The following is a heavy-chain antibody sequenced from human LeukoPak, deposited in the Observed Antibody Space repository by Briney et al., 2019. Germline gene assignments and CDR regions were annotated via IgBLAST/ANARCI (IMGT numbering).Heavy chain of an antibody. D-gene: IGHD3-10*01. J-gene: IGHJ6*03. CDR1: GFTVSSNY. V-gene: IGHV3-53*01. CDR3: ARDFNYGSGSNYYYYMDV. CDR2: IYSGGST. Sequence: SGGSVRLSCAASGFTVSSNYMSWVRQAPGKGLEWVSVIYSGGSTYYADSVKGRFTISRDNSKNTLYLQMNSLRAEDTAVYYCARDFNYGSGSNYYYYMDVWGKGTTVTVSS.